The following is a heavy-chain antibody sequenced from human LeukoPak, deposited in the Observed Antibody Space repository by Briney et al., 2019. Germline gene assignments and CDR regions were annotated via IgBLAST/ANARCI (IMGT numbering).Heavy chain of an antibody. J-gene: IGHJ4*02. CDR2: IRSKTNSYAT. CDR1: GFTFSGSA. CDR3: TRYYYDGSGYYYLFDY. Sequence: GESLKISCAASGFTFSGSAMHWVRQASGKGLEWVGRIRSKTNSYATAYAASVKGRFTISRDDSKNTAYLQMNSLKTEDTAVYYCTRYYYDGSGYYYLFDYWGQGTLVTVSP. V-gene: IGHV3-73*01. D-gene: IGHD3-22*01.